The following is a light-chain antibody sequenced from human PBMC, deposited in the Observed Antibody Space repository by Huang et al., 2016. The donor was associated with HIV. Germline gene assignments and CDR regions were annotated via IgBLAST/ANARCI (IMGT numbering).Light chain of an antibody. Sequence: IVLTQSPGTLSLSPGERATLSCRASHSVNSNYLAWYQQKPGQAPRLLIYGVSSRATDIPDFTLTISRLEPEDCAVYFCQQYGNSPRTFGQGTKVEIK. V-gene: IGKV3-20*01. CDR1: HSVNSNY. J-gene: IGKJ1*01. CDR3: QQYGNSPRT. CDR2: GVS.